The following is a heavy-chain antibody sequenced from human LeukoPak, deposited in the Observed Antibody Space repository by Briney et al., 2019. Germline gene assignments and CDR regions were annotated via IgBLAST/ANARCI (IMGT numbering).Heavy chain of an antibody. CDR2: ISAHNGNT. Sequence: GASVKVSCKASGYTFTSYGISWVRQAPGQGLEWMGWISAHNGNTNYAQKLQGRVTMTTDTSTSTAYMELRSLRSDDTAVYYCARDISMVRGVSDYYMDVWGKGTTVTVSS. CDR3: ARDISMVRGVSDYYMDV. CDR1: GYTFTSYG. J-gene: IGHJ6*03. V-gene: IGHV1-18*01. D-gene: IGHD3-10*01.